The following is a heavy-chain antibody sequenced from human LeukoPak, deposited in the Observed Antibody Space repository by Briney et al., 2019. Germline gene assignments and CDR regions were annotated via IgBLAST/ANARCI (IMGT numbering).Heavy chain of an antibody. J-gene: IGHJ4*02. D-gene: IGHD1-26*01. CDR1: GGSISSSSYY. V-gene: IGHV4-39*01. CDR2: IYYSGST. CDR3: ARHFWELHLFDY. Sequence: PSETLSLTCTVSGGSISSSSYYWGWIRQHPGKGLEWIGSIYYSGSTYYNPSLKSRVTISVDTSKNQFSLKLSSVTAADTAVYYCARHFWELHLFDYWGQGTLVTVSS.